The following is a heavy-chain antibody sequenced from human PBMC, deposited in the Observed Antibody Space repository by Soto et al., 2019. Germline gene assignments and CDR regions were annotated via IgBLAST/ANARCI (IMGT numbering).Heavy chain of an antibody. V-gene: IGHV3-74*01. Sequence: VQLVESGGGLVHPGGSLRLSCAASGFTFSNYWMHWVRQAPGKGLVWVSRINSEGGSTAYADSVKGRFTISRDNAENTLFLQMNSLRAEDMAVYYCTRVPRCSDGNCYARAAVDFCGQGTMVTVSS. D-gene: IGHD2-15*01. J-gene: IGHJ3*01. CDR1: GFTFSNYW. CDR3: TRVPRCSDGNCYARAAVDF. CDR2: INSEGGST.